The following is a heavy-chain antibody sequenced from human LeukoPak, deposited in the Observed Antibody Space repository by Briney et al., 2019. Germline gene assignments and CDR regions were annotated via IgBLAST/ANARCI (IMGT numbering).Heavy chain of an antibody. CDR3: ATHSGSYFYYFDN. V-gene: IGHV5-51*01. D-gene: IGHD1-26*01. CDR2: IYPGDSDT. CDR1: GYSFTSYW. J-gene: IGHJ4*02. Sequence: GESQKISCKGSGYSFTSYWIAWVRQMPGKGLEWMGIIYPGDSDTRYSPSFQGQVTISADKSISTAYLQWSSLKASDTAMYYCATHSGSYFYYFDNWGQGTLVTVSS.